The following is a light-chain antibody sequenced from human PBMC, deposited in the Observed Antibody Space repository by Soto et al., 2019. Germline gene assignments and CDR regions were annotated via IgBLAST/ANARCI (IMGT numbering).Light chain of an antibody. CDR3: QQYYTYSRT. V-gene: IGKV1-5*01. CDR2: AAS. Sequence: DIQMTQSPSTLSASVGDRVTITCRASQSISSWLAWYQQKPGKAPKLLIYAASTLQSGVPSRFSGSGSGTEFTLTISSLQPDDFATYSCQQYYTYSRTFGQGTKVDIK. J-gene: IGKJ1*01. CDR1: QSISSW.